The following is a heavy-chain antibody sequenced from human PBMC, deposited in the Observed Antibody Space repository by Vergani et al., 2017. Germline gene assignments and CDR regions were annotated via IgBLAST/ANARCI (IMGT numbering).Heavy chain of an antibody. CDR3: AGQNRITIFGVVTRHFDY. Sequence: EVQLVQSGAEVKKPGESLTISCKGSGYSFTSYWIGWVRQMPGKGLEWMGIIYPGDSDTRYSPSFQGQVTISADKSISTAYLQWRSLKASDTAMYYCAGQNRITIFGVVTRHFDYWGQGTLVTVSS. J-gene: IGHJ4*02. V-gene: IGHV5-51*01. CDR1: GYSFTSYW. CDR2: IYPGDSDT. D-gene: IGHD3-3*01.